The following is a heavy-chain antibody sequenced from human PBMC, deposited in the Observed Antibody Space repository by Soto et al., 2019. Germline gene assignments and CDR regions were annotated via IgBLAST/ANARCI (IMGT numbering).Heavy chain of an antibody. CDR1: GFSFNNHW. CDR2: IKPDGTEK. CDR3: ARVESGSYDY. D-gene: IGHD1-26*01. V-gene: IGHV3-7*01. Sequence: EVQLVESGGGLVQPGGSLRLSCAASGFSFNNHWMSWVRQAPGKGLEWVANIKPDGTEKKYVDSVKGRFTISRDNAKNLRYLQMNSLRAEDTAVYYGARVESGSYDYWGQGTLVTVSS. J-gene: IGHJ4*02.